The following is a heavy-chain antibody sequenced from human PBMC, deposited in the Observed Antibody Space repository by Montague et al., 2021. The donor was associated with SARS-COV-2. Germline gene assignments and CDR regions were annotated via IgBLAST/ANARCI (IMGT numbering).Heavy chain of an antibody. CDR3: ARGGVNKLTNCYYYYYLDV. J-gene: IGHJ6*03. CDR1: GGSFSGWY. V-gene: IGHV4-34*01. Sequence: SETLSLTCAVYGGSFSGWYWSWVRQPPGKGLEWFGEINRRGNTIYNPSLKSRVIISEDTSKSQFSLLLSTVTAADTAVYYCARGGVNKLTNCYYYYYLDVWGAGTTVTVSS. D-gene: IGHD1/OR15-1a*01. CDR2: INRRGNT.